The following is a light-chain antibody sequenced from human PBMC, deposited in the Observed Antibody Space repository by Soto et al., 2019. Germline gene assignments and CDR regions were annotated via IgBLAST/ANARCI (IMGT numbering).Light chain of an antibody. V-gene: IGKV3-15*01. J-gene: IGKJ3*01. CDR1: QSVSSN. CDR3: QQYNSWPPSRFT. Sequence: EIVMTQSPATLSVSPGERATLSCRASQSVSSNLAWYQQKPGQAPRLLIYGASTRATGIPARFSGSGSGTECTLTISSLQSEDFAVYYCQQYNSWPPSRFTFGPGTKVDIK. CDR2: GAS.